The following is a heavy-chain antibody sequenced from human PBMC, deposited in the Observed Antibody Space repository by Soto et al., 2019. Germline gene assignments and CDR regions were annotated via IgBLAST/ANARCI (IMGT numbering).Heavy chain of an antibody. D-gene: IGHD3-10*01. CDR1: DGSIASSSYY. CDR2: IYFNGGT. CDR3: ARVTTSYYGAGYLDS. J-gene: IGHJ4*02. Sequence: QVQLQESGPGLVKPSQTLSLTCTVSDGSIASSSYYWSWIRQYPGKGLEWIGYIYFNGGTYYNPSLESRLTISVDTSKNRFSLNLSSVTAADTAVYYCARVTTSYYGAGYLDSWAQGTLVTVSS. V-gene: IGHV4-31*03.